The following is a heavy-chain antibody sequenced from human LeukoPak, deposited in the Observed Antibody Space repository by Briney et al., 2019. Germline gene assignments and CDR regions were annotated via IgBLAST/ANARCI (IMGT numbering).Heavy chain of an antibody. CDR1: GYTFTDYY. CDR3: ARGLAVAGTGY. V-gene: IGHV1-69-2*01. J-gene: IGHJ4*02. Sequence: ATVKISCKVSGYTFTDYYMHWVQQAPGKGLEWMGLVDPEDGETIYAQKFQGRVTITADESTSTAYMELSSLRSEDTAVYYCARGLAVAGTGYWGQGTLVTVSS. D-gene: IGHD6-19*01. CDR2: VDPEDGET.